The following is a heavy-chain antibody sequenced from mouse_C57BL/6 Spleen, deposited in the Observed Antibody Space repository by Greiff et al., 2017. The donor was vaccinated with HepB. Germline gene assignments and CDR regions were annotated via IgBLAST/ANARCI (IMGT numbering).Heavy chain of an antibody. CDR1: GYTFTSYG. CDR2: IYPRSGNT. V-gene: IGHV1-81*01. D-gene: IGHD1-1*01. Sequence: QVHVKQSGAELARPGASVKLSCKASGYTFTSYGISWVKQRTGQGLEWIGEIYPRSGNTYYNEKFKGKATLTADKSSSTAYMELRSLTSEDSAVYFCARCYGSSRDAMDYWGQGTSVTVSS. J-gene: IGHJ4*01. CDR3: ARCYGSSRDAMDY.